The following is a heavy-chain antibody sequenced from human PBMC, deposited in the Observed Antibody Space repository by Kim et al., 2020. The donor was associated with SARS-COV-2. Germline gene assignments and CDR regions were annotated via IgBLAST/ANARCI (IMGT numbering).Heavy chain of an antibody. Sequence: SVKVSCKASGGTFSSYAISWVRQAPGQGLEWMGGIIPIFGTANYAQKFQGRVTITADESTSTAYMELSRLRSEDTAVYYCARETPACGGDCYVFDYWGQGTLVTVSS. V-gene: IGHV1-69*13. CDR1: GGTFSSYA. CDR3: ARETPACGGDCYVFDY. J-gene: IGHJ4*02. CDR2: IIPIFGTA. D-gene: IGHD2-21*02.